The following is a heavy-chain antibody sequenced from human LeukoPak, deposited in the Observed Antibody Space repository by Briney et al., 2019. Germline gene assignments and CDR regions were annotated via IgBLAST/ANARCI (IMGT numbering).Heavy chain of an antibody. CDR2: INAGNGNT. J-gene: IGHJ4*02. CDR3: ARVRGSGAAGFDY. D-gene: IGHD3-10*01. Sequence: ASVKVSCKASGYTFTSYAMHWVRQAPGQRLEGMGWINAGNGNTKYPQKYQGRVTITRDTSASTAYMELSSLRSEDTAVYYCARVRGSGAAGFDYWGQGTLVTVSS. CDR1: GYTFTSYA. V-gene: IGHV1-3*01.